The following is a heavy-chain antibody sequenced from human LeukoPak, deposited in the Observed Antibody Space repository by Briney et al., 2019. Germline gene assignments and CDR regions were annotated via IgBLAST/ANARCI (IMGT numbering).Heavy chain of an antibody. CDR1: GFTFNSYS. V-gene: IGHV3-23*01. CDR2: ISGRGGST. Sequence: GGSLRLSCAASGFTFNSYSMNWVRQAPGKGLEWVSAISGRGGSTYYADSVKGRFTISRDNSKNSLYLQMNSLRAEDTAVYYCARDDLMTTYYYDSSGYPYFDYWGQGTLVTVSS. CDR3: ARDDLMTTYYYDSSGYPYFDY. D-gene: IGHD3-22*01. J-gene: IGHJ4*02.